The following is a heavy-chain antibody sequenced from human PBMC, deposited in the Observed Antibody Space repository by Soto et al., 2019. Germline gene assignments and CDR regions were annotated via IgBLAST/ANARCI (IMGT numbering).Heavy chain of an antibody. D-gene: IGHD6-19*01. J-gene: IGHJ6*03. CDR1: GYSFTNYG. V-gene: IGHV1-18*01. CDR3: ARDRGVAPPVAGNTHYYYYMDV. CDR2: ISAYNGNT. Sequence: QDQLVQSGVEVKKPGASVKVSCKASGYSFTNYGITWVRQAPGQGFEWMGWISAYNGNTNYAQKFQGRVTMTTDASTSTAYLEFRSRRSDDTAVYYCARDRGVAPPVAGNTHYYYYMDVWGKGTTVTVSS.